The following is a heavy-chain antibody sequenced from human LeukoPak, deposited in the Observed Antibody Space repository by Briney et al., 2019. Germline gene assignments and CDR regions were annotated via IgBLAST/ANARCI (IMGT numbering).Heavy chain of an antibody. V-gene: IGHV4-31*03. D-gene: IGHD6-19*01. CDR3: ASGISQWLVPY. CDR2: IYYSGST. J-gene: IGHJ4*02. Sequence: PSETLSLTCTVSGGSISSGGYYWSWIRQHPGTGLEWIGYIYYSGSTYYNPSLKSRVTISVDTSKNQFSLKLSSVTAADTAVYYCASGISQWLVPYWGQGTLVTVSS. CDR1: GGSISSGGYY.